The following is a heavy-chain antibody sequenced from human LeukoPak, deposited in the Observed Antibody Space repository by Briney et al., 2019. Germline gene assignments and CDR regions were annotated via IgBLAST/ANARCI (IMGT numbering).Heavy chain of an antibody. CDR2: ISGSGDTT. CDR3: AKDFTVVLRGYFDY. V-gene: IGHV3-23*01. D-gene: IGHD4-23*01. Sequence: PGGSLRLSCAASGFTFSTYAMSWVRQAPGKGLEWVSTISGSGDTTYYADSVKGRFTISRDNSKNTLYLQMNSLRAEDTALYYCAKDFTVVLRGYFDYWGQGTLVTVSS. J-gene: IGHJ4*02. CDR1: GFTFSTYA.